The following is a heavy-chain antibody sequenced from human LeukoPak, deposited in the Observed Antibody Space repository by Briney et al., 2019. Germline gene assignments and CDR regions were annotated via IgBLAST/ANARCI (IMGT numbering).Heavy chain of an antibody. V-gene: IGHV1-18*01. D-gene: IGHD5-12*01. J-gene: IGHJ4*02. Sequence: ASVKVSCKASGYTLSDYGISWVRQARGQGLEWMGWVNFYNGNTKYAEKFQGRLTMTRDTPTSTAYMEVRSLRPDDTAIYYCVRTRRSIVATIFDSWGQGALITVSS. CDR3: VRTRRSIVATIFDS. CDR2: VNFYNGNT. CDR1: GYTLSDYG.